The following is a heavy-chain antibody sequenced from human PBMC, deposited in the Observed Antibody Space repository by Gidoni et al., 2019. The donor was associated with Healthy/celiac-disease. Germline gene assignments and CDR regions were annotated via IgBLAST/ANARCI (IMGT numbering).Heavy chain of an antibody. CDR3: ALTAYYYYGMDV. D-gene: IGHD2-21*02. CDR1: GFTFSSYG. J-gene: IGHJ6*02. CDR2: IRYDGSNK. Sequence: QVQLVESGGGVVQPGMSLRLSCAASGFTFSSYGMHWVRQAPGKGLEWVEFIRYDGSNKYYADSVKGRFTISRDNSKNTLYLQMNSLRAEDTAVYYCALTAYYYYGMDVWGQGTTVTVSS. V-gene: IGHV3-30*02.